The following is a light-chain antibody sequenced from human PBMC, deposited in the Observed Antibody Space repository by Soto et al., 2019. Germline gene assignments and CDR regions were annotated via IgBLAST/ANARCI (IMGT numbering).Light chain of an antibody. J-gene: IGKJ1*01. CDR3: QQYNSHST. CDR1: QSISSW. Sequence: DIQMTQSPSTLSASVGDRVTITCRASQSISSWLAWYQQKPGRAPKLLIYKASTLESGVPSRFSGCGSGTEFTLTISSLQPDDFATYYCQQYNSHSTFGQGTKVEIK. V-gene: IGKV1-5*03. CDR2: KAS.